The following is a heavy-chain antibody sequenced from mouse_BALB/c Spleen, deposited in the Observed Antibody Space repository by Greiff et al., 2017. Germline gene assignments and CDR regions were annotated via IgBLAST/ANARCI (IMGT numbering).Heavy chain of an antibody. CDR3: TRGEVLRRFAD. CDR1: GFTFSSFG. D-gene: IGHD1-2*01. CDR2: ISSGGSYT. J-gene: IGHJ3*01. V-gene: IGHV5-6-4*01. Sequence: EVKVVESGGGLVQPGGSRKLSCAASGFTFSSFGMHWVRQAPEKGLEWVATISSGGSYTYYPDSVKGRFTISRDNAKNTLYLQMSSLKSEDTAMYYCTRGEVLRRFADWGQGTLVTVSA.